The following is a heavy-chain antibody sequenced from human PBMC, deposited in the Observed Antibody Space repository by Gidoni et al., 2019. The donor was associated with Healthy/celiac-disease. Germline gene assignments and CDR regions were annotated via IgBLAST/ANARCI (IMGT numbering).Heavy chain of an antibody. J-gene: IGHJ3*02. CDR2: IRSSSSYI. CDR3: ARPKMADDAFDI. V-gene: IGHV3-21*01. Sequence: GRQAPGKGLEWVSSIRSSSSYIYYADSVTGRFTSSRDNAKNSLYLQMNSLRAEDTAVYYCARPKMADDAFDIWGQVTMVTVSS.